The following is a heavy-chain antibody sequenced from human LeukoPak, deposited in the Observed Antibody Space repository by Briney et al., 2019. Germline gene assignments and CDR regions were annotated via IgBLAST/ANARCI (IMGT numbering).Heavy chain of an antibody. CDR1: GFTFDDYA. Sequence: GRSLRLSCAASGFTFDDYAMHWVRQAPGKGLEWVSGVSWNSGSIGYADSVKGRFTISRDNAKNSLYLQMNSLRAEDTALYYCAKAQANYDFWSGYLDYWGQGTLVTVSS. J-gene: IGHJ4*02. CDR2: VSWNSGSI. D-gene: IGHD3-3*01. CDR3: AKAQANYDFWSGYLDY. V-gene: IGHV3-9*01.